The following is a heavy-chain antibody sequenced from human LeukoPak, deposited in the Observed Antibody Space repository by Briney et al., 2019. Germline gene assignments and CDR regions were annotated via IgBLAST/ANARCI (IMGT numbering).Heavy chain of an antibody. J-gene: IGHJ4*02. Sequence: SETLSLTCAVSGGSMNSHYWSWIRQPPGKGLQWIGFIHSNGHSDQNPSLRSRATISLDTSKNQFSLKLSSVTAADTAVYYCARLGGRYYDSSGYYDFDYWGQGTLVTVSS. D-gene: IGHD3-22*01. V-gene: IGHV4-59*08. CDR3: ARLGGRYYDSSGYYDFDY. CDR2: IHSNGHS. CDR1: GGSMNSHY.